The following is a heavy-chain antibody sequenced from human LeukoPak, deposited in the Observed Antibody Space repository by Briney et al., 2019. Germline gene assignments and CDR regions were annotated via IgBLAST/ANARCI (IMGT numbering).Heavy chain of an antibody. CDR1: GGSISSSSYY. CDR3: CEMGELGD. D-gene: IGHD1-26*01. V-gene: IGHV4-39*01. Sequence: SETLSLTCTVSGGSISSSSYYWGWIRQPPGKGLEWIGSIYYSGSTYYNPSLKSRVTISVDTSKNQFSLKLSSVTAADTAVYYCCEMGELGDWGQGTLVTVSS. CDR2: IYYSGST. J-gene: IGHJ4*02.